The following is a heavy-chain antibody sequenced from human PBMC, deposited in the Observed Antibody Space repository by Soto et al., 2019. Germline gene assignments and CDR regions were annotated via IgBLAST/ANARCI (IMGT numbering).Heavy chain of an antibody. V-gene: IGHV4-39*01. D-gene: IGHD5-18*01. J-gene: IGHJ4*02. CDR3: ARLAQERGYSYGYY. CDR2: IYYSGST. CDR1: GGSISSSSYY. Sequence: QLQLQESGPGLVKPSETLSLTCTVSGGSISSSSYYWGWIRQPPGKVLEWIGSIYYSGSTYYNPSLKSRVTISVDTSKNQFSLKLSSVTAADTAVYYCARLAQERGYSYGYYWGQGTLVTVSS.